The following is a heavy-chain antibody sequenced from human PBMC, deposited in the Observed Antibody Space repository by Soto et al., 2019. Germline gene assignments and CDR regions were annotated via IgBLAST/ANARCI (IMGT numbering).Heavy chain of an antibody. D-gene: IGHD6-13*01. V-gene: IGHV3-21*01. J-gene: IGHJ4*02. CDR1: GFTFSSYS. Sequence: EVQLVESGGGLVKPGGSLRLSCAASGFTFSSYSMNWVRQAPGKGLEWVSSISSSSSYIYYADSVKGRFTISRDNAKNSLYLQMNSLRAEDTAVYYCARLGVAAAGKVGSYYFDYWGQGTLVTVSS. CDR3: ARLGVAAAGKVGSYYFDY. CDR2: ISSSSSYI.